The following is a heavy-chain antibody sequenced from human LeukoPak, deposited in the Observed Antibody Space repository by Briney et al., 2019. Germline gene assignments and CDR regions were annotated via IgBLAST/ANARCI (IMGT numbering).Heavy chain of an antibody. CDR2: INPSGGST. Sequence: ASVKVSCKASGYTFTSYYMHWVRQAPGQGLEWMGIINPSGGSTSYAQKFQGRVTMTRDMSTSTVYMELSSLRSEDTAVYYCAAYGSGRYSYFDLWGQGTLVTVSS. V-gene: IGHV1-46*01. CDR1: GYTFTSYY. CDR3: AAYGSGRYSYFDL. J-gene: IGHJ5*02. D-gene: IGHD3-10*01.